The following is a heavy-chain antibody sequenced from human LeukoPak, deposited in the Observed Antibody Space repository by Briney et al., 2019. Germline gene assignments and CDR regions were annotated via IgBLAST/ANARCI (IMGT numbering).Heavy chain of an antibody. CDR1: GFNFRNAW. V-gene: IGHV3-15*01. J-gene: IGHJ6*02. D-gene: IGHD2-2*01. CDR3: ASSTSRYGVDV. CDR2: IQSEPDGGTT. Sequence: GGSLRLSCRGSGFNFRNAWMSWVRRVPGKGLEWVGHIQSEPDGGTTGYAAPVKGRFTISRDDSKNTLSLQMNSLKTEDTAVYYCASSTSRYGVDVWGQGTTVTVAS.